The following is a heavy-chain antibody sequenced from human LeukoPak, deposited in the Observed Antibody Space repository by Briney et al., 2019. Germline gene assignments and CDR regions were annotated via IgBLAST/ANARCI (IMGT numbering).Heavy chain of an antibody. CDR3: ARDLGRSAYSSSPGY. Sequence: PGRSLRLSCAASGFTFSSYAMHWVRQAPGKGLEWVAVISYDGSNKYYADSVKGRFTISRGNSKNTLYLQMNSLRAEDTAVYYCARDLGRSAYSSSPGYWGQGTLVTVSS. CDR2: ISYDGSNK. V-gene: IGHV3-30*04. D-gene: IGHD6-6*01. J-gene: IGHJ4*02. CDR1: GFTFSSYA.